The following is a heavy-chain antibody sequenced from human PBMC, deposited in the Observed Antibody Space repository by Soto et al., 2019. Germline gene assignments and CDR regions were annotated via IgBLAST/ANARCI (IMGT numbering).Heavy chain of an antibody. CDR1: GGSISSSSYY. V-gene: IGHV4-39*07. Sequence: PSETLSLTCTVSGGSISSSSYYWGWIRQPPGKGLEWIGSIYYSGSTYYNPSLKSRVTISVDTSKNQFSLKLSSVTAADTAVYYCARLITMVRGVFYYFDYWGQGTLVTVSS. CDR3: ARLITMVRGVFYYFDY. D-gene: IGHD3-10*01. J-gene: IGHJ4*02. CDR2: IYYSGST.